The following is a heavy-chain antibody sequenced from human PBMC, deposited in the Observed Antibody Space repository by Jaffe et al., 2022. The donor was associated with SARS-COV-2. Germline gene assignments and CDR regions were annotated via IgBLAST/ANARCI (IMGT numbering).Heavy chain of an antibody. CDR3: ARGGYIKIDTMDV. CDR1: GGSIRSHF. CDR2: IYDSGST. Sequence: QVQLQESGPGLVKPSETLSLTCTVSGGSIRSHFWTWIRQPPGKGLEFIGYIYDSGSTTYNPSLKSRVTISVDTSKNQFSLRVRSVTAADTAVYFCARGGYIKIDTMDVWGQGTTVTVSS. J-gene: IGHJ6*02. V-gene: IGHV4-59*11. D-gene: IGHD5-18*01.